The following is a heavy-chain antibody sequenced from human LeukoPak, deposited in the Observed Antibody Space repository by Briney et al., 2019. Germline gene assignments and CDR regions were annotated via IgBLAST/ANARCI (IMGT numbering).Heavy chain of an antibody. CDR2: INPSGGST. Sequence: ASVKVSCKASGYTFTSYYMHWVRQAPGQGLEWMGIINPSGGSTSYAQKFQGRVTMTRDMSTSTVYMELSRLRSDDTAVYYCARVFTMVRGVIYNWFDPWGQGTLVTVSS. V-gene: IGHV1-46*01. CDR1: GYTFTSYY. D-gene: IGHD3-10*01. J-gene: IGHJ5*02. CDR3: ARVFTMVRGVIYNWFDP.